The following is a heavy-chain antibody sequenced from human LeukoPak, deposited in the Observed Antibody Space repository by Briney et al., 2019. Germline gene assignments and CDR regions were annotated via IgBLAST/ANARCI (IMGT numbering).Heavy chain of an antibody. CDR3: ARVEGYDSSGYYYGY. V-gene: IGHV1-46*01. CDR1: GYTFITYY. D-gene: IGHD3-22*01. CDR2: INPGGGGT. J-gene: IGHJ4*02. Sequence: ASVKVSCKASGYTFITYYMHWVRQAPGQGLEWMGIINPGGGGTTYAQKFQGRVTMTRDTSTSTVYMEMSSLKSEDTAVYYCARVEGYDSSGYYYGYWGQGTLVTVSS.